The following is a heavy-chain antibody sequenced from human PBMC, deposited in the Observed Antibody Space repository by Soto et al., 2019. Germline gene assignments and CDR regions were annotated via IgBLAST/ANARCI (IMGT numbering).Heavy chain of an antibody. J-gene: IGHJ6*03. Sequence: GGSLRLSCAASGFTFSSYAMSWVRQAPGKGLEWVSAISGSGGSTYYADSVKGRFTISRDNSKNTLYLQMNSLRAEDTAVYYCAKQYYDFWSGQYYYYYYYMDVWGKGTTVTVSS. D-gene: IGHD3-3*01. CDR1: GFTFSSYA. CDR3: AKQYYDFWSGQYYYYYYYMDV. V-gene: IGHV3-23*01. CDR2: ISGSGGST.